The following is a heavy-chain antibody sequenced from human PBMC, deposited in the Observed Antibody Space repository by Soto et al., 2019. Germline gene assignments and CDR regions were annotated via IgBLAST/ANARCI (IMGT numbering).Heavy chain of an antibody. J-gene: IGHJ6*02. CDR3: AREMDNYYGMDV. Sequence: GASVKVSCKASGGTFSSYAISWVRQAPGQGLEWMGGIIPIFGTANYAQKFQGRVTITADESTSTAYMELSSLRSEDTAVYYCAREMDNYYGMDVWGQGTMVTVSS. V-gene: IGHV1-69*13. CDR2: IIPIFGTA. CDR1: GGTFSSYA.